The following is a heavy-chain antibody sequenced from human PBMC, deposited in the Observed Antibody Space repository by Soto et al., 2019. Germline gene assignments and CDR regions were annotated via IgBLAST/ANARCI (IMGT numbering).Heavy chain of an antibody. Sequence: QVQLVESGGGVVQPGGSLRLSCEASGFSFSTYAIHWVRQAPGKGLEWVAGISNDGSNQYYIDSVKGRFTISTDKSRKTVYLQMSGLRSEDTAVYYCAKDLIGYCTSVNCHIFDFWGQGTLVTVPS. CDR3: AKDLIGYCTSVNCHIFDF. CDR2: ISNDGSNQ. J-gene: IGHJ4*02. V-gene: IGHV3-30*18. D-gene: IGHD2-8*02. CDR1: GFSFSTYA.